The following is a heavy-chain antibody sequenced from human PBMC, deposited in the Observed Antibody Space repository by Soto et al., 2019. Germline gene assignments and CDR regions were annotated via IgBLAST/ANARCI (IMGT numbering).Heavy chain of an antibody. V-gene: IGHV5-51*01. CDR2: IYPDESDT. D-gene: IGHD5-12*01. Sequence: GESLKISCKGSGYSFIKYWIGWVRQMPGKGLEWMAIIYPDESDTKYSPSFQGQVTISADNSISTAYLQWSSLKASDTAMYYCVRMGFSGGGYLSYYYYGMDSWGQGTTVTV. CDR3: VRMGFSGGGYLSYYYYGMDS. CDR1: GYSFIKYW. J-gene: IGHJ6*02.